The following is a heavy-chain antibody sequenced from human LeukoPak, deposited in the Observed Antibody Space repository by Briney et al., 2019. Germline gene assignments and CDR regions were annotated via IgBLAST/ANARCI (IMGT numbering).Heavy chain of an antibody. CDR3: ARKALGDCDVDCYSRFDFDY. CDR1: GFTFSSYW. Sequence: GGSLRLSCAASGFTFSSYWMSWVRQAPGKGLEWVANIKQDGSEKYYVDSVKGRFTISRDNAKNSLYLQMNSLRAEDTAVYYCARKALGDCDVDCYSRFDFDYWGQGTLVTVSS. V-gene: IGHV3-7*01. CDR2: IKQDGSEK. D-gene: IGHD2-21*02. J-gene: IGHJ4*02.